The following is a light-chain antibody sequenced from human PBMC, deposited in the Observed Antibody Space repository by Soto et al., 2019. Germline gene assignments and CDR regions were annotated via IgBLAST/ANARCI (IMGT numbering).Light chain of an antibody. CDR2: DVT. CDR3: SSYTSDNTAV. CDR1: SSDVGGYNY. Sequence: QSVLTQPASVSGSPGQSITISCTGTSSDVGGYNYVSWYQQHPGKAPRLMIYDVTHRPSGVSNRFSGSKSGNTASLTISGLQAEDEADYYCSSYTSDNTAVFGGGTKLTVL. V-gene: IGLV2-14*01. J-gene: IGLJ2*01.